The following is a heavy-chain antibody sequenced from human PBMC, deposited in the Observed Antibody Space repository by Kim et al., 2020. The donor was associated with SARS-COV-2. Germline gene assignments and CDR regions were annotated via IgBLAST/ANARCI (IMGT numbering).Heavy chain of an antibody. J-gene: IGHJ5*02. D-gene: IGHD4-17*01. CDR3: AKDFGGAVTTPNWFDP. Sequence: GGSLRLSCAASGVTFSSYAMSWVRQAPGKGLEWVSAISGSGGSTYYADSVTGRFTISRDNSKNTLYLQMNSLRAEDTAVYYCAKDFGGAVTTPNWFDPWGQGTLVTVSS. CDR1: GVTFSSYA. CDR2: ISGSGGST. V-gene: IGHV3-23*01.